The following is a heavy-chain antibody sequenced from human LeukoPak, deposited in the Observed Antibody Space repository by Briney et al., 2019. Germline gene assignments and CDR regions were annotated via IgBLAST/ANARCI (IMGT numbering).Heavy chain of an antibody. CDR3: AREPEEVNWFDP. J-gene: IGHJ5*02. D-gene: IGHD1-14*01. CDR2: IYTSGST. CDR1: GGSISSGSYY. V-gene: IGHV4-61*02. Sequence: SETLSLTCTVSGGSISSGSYYWSWIRQPAGKGLEWIGRIYTSGSTNYNPSLKSRVTISVDTSKNQFSLKLSSVTAADTAVYYCAREPEEVNWFDPWGQGTLVTVSS.